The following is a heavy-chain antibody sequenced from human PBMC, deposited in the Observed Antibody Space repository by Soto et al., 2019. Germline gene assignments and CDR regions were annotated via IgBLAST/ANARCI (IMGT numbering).Heavy chain of an antibody. CDR1: GFTFSDHL. CDR2: INPDNGTT. V-gene: IGHV1-3*01. CDR3: ASDILSVGPRANDAFDV. D-gene: IGHD2-8*02. Sequence: QVQLVQSGAEVRKPGASVNISCRASGFTFSDHLINWVRQVPGQSLEWMGWINPDNGTTKYSQTFQGRVTISRHSSASIVYVEVSDLTSEDTAVSYCASDILSVGPRANDAFDVWGQGTMVTVSS. J-gene: IGHJ3*01.